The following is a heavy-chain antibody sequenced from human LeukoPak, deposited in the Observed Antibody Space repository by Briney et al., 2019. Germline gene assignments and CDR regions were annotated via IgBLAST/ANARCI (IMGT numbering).Heavy chain of an antibody. CDR3: AREGASHYDSTSDY. Sequence: SVTVSCTASGGSFSTYVITWVRQAPGQGLGWMGGIIPVFGTRNYAQKLQGGITIAADELTGTSYMELSSLRSEDTAVYYCAREGASHYDSTSDYWGQGTLVTVSA. CDR2: IIPVFGTR. CDR1: GGSFSTYV. D-gene: IGHD3-22*01. V-gene: IGHV1-69*13. J-gene: IGHJ4*02.